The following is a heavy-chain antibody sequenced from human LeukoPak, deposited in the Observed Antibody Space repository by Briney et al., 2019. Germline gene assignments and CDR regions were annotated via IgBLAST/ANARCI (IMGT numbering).Heavy chain of an antibody. CDR2: IYHSGST. D-gene: IGHD6-6*01. CDR1: GYSISSGYY. Sequence: SETLSLTCTVSGYSISSGYYWGWIRQPPGKGLEWIGSIYHSGSTYYNPSLKSRVTISLDTSKNQFSLNLSSVTAADTAVYYCARGHSSSSDWFDPWGQGTLVTVSS. V-gene: IGHV4-38-2*02. CDR3: ARGHSSSSDWFDP. J-gene: IGHJ5*02.